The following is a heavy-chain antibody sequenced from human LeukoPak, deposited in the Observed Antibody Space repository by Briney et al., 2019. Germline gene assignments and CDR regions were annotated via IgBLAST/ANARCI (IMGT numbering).Heavy chain of an antibody. CDR1: GGSISSGDYY. CDR3: ARGDNSGYQQTSRFDC. V-gene: IGHV4-30-4*01. CDR2: IHYSGST. Sequence: SETLSLTCTVSGGSISSGDYYWSWIRQPPGKGLEWIGYIHYSGSTYYNPSLKSRVTISLDKSKNQFSLKLSSVTAADTAVYYCARGDNSGYQQTSRFDCWGQGTLATVSS. J-gene: IGHJ4*02. D-gene: IGHD3-22*01.